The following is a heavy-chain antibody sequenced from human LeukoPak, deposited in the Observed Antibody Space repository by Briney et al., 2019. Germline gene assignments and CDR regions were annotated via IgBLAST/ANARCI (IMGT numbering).Heavy chain of an antibody. V-gene: IGHV4-59*01. J-gene: IGHJ4*02. CDR2: IYYSGST. Sequence: PSETLSLTCTVSGGSISSYYWSWIRQPPGKGLEWIGYIYYSGSTNYNPSLKSRVTISVDTSKNQFSLKLSSVTAADTVVYYCARVYDGKYTNWGQGTLVTVSS. D-gene: IGHD5/OR15-5a*01. CDR1: GGSISSYY. CDR3: ARVYDGKYTN.